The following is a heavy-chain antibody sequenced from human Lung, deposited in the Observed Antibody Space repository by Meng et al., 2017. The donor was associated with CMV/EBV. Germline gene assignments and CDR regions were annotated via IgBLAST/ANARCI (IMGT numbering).Heavy chain of an antibody. D-gene: IGHD1-1*01. J-gene: IGHJ4*02. CDR2: INPDGSAK. CDR3: ARSSYR. V-gene: IGHV3-7*01. CDR1: GFTFSTDW. Sequence: LSLTCAASGFTFSTDWMTWVRQAPGKGLEWVDNINPDGSAKYYVDSVKGRFTISRDNAMNSLYLQMNSLRAEDTAVYYCARSSYRWGQGTLVTVSS.